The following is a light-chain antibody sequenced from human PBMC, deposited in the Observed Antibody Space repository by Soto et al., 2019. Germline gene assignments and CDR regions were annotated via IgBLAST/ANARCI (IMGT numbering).Light chain of an antibody. J-gene: IGKJ1*01. V-gene: IGKV1-39*01. CDR2: TTS. Sequence: DIQLTQSPSSLSAAVGDRVTITCRASQRISKYLNWFRQKPGKAPTLLIYTTSTLQSAVPSRFSGSGSGTDFPLTISSLQPEDFATYYCQHSDSTPWTFGQGTKVEIK. CDR3: QHSDSTPWT. CDR1: QRISKY.